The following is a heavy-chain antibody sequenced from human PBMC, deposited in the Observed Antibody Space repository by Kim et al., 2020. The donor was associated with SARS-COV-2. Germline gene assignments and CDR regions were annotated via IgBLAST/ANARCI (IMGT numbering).Heavy chain of an antibody. V-gene: IGHV3-30*18. J-gene: IGHJ6*03. CDR1: GFTFSSYG. CDR3: AKDGPGGILYWWYYYYYMDV. Sequence: GGSLRLSCAASGFTFSSYGMHWVRQAPGKGLEWVAVISYDGSNKYYADSVKGRFTISRDNSKNTLYLQMNSLRAEDTAVYYCAKDGPGGILYWWYYYYYMDVWGKGTTVTVSS. CDR2: ISYDGSNK. D-gene: IGHD2-8*02.